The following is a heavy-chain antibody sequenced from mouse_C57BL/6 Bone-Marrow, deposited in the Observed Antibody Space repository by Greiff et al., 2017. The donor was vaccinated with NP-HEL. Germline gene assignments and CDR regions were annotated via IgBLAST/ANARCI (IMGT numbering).Heavy chain of an antibody. D-gene: IGHD2-4*01. J-gene: IGHJ1*03. Sequence: VQLKESGAELVRPGASVKLSCTASGFNITDDYMHWVKQRPEQGLEWIGWIDPENGDTEYASKFQGKATITADTSSNTAYLQLRSLTSEDTAVDYCTTFMITTRYFDVWGTGTTVTVSS. CDR2: IDPENGDT. V-gene: IGHV14-4*01. CDR1: GFNITDDY. CDR3: TTFMITTRYFDV.